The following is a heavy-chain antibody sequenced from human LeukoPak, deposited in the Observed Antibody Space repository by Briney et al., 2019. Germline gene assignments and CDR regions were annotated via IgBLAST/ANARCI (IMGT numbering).Heavy chain of an antibody. J-gene: IGHJ4*02. Sequence: PGGSLRLSCAASGFTFSSYGMHWVRQAPGKGLEWVAVIWYDGSNKYYADSVKGRFTISRDNSKNTLYLQMNSLRAEDTAVYYCAKGYNYGSGSYSPFFFDYWGQGTLVTVSS. D-gene: IGHD3-10*01. CDR3: AKGYNYGSGSYSPFFFDY. CDR1: GFTFSSYG. V-gene: IGHV3-30*02. CDR2: IWYDGSNK.